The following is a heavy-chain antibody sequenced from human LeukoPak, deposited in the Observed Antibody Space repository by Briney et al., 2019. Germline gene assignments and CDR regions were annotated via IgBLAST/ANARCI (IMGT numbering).Heavy chain of an antibody. CDR1: GSTFDDYA. V-gene: IGHV3-43D*03. D-gene: IGHD6-19*01. Sequence: PGGSLRLSCAASGSTFDDYAMHWVRQAPGKGLEWVSLISWDGGSTYYADSVKGRFTISRDNSENSLYLQMNSLRAEDTALYYCAKEGVAGTYYYYYYMDVWGKGTTVTVSS. CDR2: ISWDGGST. CDR3: AKEGVAGTYYYYYYMDV. J-gene: IGHJ6*03.